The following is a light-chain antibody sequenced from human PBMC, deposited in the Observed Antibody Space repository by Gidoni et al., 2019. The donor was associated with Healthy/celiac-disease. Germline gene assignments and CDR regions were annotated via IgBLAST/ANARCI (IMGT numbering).Light chain of an antibody. CDR2: DAS. J-gene: IGKJ4*01. Sequence: EIVLTQSPATLSLSPGERATLSCRASQSVSSYLAWYQQKPGQAPRLLIYDASSGSGSGTDFTLTISSLEPEDFAVYYCQQRSNWPLTFGGGTKVEIK. CDR3: QQRSNWPLT. CDR1: QSVSSY. V-gene: IGKV3-11*01.